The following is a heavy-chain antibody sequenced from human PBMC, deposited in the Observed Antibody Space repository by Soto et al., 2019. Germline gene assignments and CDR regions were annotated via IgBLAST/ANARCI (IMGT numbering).Heavy chain of an antibody. CDR3: ERDPFFAAAGSLDV. J-gene: IGHJ6*02. V-gene: IGHV3-30-3*01. CDR1: GFTFSSYA. D-gene: IGHD6-13*01. CDR2: ISYDGSNK. Sequence: GGSLRLSCAASGFTFSSYAMHGVRQAPGKGLEWVAVISYDGSNKYYADSVKGRFTISRDNSKNTLYLQMNSLRAEDTAVYYWERDPFFAAAGSLDVWGQGNTVTVSS.